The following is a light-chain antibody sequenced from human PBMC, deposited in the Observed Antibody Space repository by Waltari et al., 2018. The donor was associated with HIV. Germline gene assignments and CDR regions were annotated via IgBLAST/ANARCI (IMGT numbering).Light chain of an antibody. J-gene: IGLJ3*02. CDR2: DDI. Sequence: SYVLTQPPSVSVAPGQTAKITWAGNNIGTKSVHWYQQKPGQAPVLVVDDDIDRPSGIPERFSGSNSGNTATLTISRVEAGDEADYYCQVWDSSSDHWVFGGGTKLTVL. CDR1: NIGTKS. CDR3: QVWDSSSDHWV. V-gene: IGLV3-21*02.